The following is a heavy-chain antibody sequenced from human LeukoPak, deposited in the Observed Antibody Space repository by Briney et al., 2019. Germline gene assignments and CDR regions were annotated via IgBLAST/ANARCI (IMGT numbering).Heavy chain of an antibody. Sequence: ASVKVSCKASGYTFSRYGMHWVRQAPGQRLEWMGWINAGNENTKYSQKFQGRVSITRDTSANTAYMELSSLTSEDTAVYYCARDLYGDYFDYWGQGTLVTVSS. CDR1: GYTFSRYG. CDR2: INAGNENT. CDR3: ARDLYGDYFDY. D-gene: IGHD3-16*01. V-gene: IGHV1-3*01. J-gene: IGHJ4*02.